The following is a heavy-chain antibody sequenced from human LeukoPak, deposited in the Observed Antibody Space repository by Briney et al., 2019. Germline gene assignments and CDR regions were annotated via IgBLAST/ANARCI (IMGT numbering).Heavy chain of an antibody. CDR2: ISSGGDTI. J-gene: IGHJ5*02. CDR1: GFTLSNYY. Sequence: GGSLRLSCAASGFTLSNYYMCWIRQGAGKGPEWVAYISSGGDTIDYADSVRGRFTISRDKARNSLYLQMNSLRAEDTAVYYCARELWFGDLIRSLPRFDPWGQGTLVTVSS. V-gene: IGHV3-11*04. D-gene: IGHD3-10*01. CDR3: ARELWFGDLIRSLPRFDP.